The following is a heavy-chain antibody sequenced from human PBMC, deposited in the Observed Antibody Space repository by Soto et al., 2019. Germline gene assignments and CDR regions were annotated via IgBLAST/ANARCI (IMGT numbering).Heavy chain of an antibody. CDR2: IKQDGSEK. CDR1: GFTFTSYW. Sequence: PGGSLRLSCAASGFTFTSYWMHWVRQAPGKGLEWVAKIKQDGSEKYYVDSVKGRFTISRDNAKNSLYLQMNSLRAEDTAVYYCARLRASGWSFDLWGRGTLVTVSS. J-gene: IGHJ2*01. D-gene: IGHD3-10*01. CDR3: ARLRASGWSFDL. V-gene: IGHV3-7*01.